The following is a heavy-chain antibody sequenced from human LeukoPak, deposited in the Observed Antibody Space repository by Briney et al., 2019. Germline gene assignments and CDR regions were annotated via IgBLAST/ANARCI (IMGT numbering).Heavy chain of an antibody. CDR3: ARLLGGSYYFFAFDI. D-gene: IGHD1-26*01. Sequence: GGPLKISCKRSGYSFTNYWFGGVRQLPGKGLGWMGIIYPGVVDIRYSPSFQGQVTISADNSITPAYLQCSRLKASDTAMYYCARLLGGSYYFFAFDIWGQETMVTVSS. CDR1: GYSFTNYW. J-gene: IGHJ3*02. CDR2: IYPGVVDI. V-gene: IGHV5-51*01.